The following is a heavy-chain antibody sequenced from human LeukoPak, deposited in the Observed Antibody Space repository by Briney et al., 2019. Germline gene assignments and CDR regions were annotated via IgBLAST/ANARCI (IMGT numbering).Heavy chain of an antibody. CDR2: IKSKTDGGTT. V-gene: IGHV3-15*01. D-gene: IGHD3-16*01. J-gene: IGHJ4*02. Sequence: GGSLRLSCAASGFTFSNAWMSWVRQAPGKGLEWVGRIKSKTDGGTTDYAAPVKGRFTISRDDSKNTLYLQMNSLKTEDTAVYYCTTEPPDYDYVWGSYCPWYFDYWGQGTMVTVSS. CDR3: TTEPPDYDYVWGSYCPWYFDY. CDR1: GFTFSNAW.